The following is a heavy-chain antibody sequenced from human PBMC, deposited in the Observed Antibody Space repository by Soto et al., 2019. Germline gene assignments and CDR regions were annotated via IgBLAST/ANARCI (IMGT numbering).Heavy chain of an antibody. CDR3: AKDQSHVWWFPSNGHAFDI. CDR1: GFTFSSYA. Sequence: GGSLRLSCAASGFTFSSYAMSWVRQAPGKGLEWVSAISGSGGSTYYADSVKGRFTISRDNSKNTLYLQMNSLRAEDTAVYYCAKDQSHVWWFPSNGHAFDIWGQGTMVIVSS. J-gene: IGHJ3*02. D-gene: IGHD2-21*01. CDR2: ISGSGGST. V-gene: IGHV3-23*01.